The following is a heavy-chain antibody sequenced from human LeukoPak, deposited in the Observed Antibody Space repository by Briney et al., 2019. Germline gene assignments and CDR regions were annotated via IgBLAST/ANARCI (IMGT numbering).Heavy chain of an antibody. CDR1: GFTFSSYS. CDR2: ISSSSYI. CDR3: ARGAHYYDSSGYSG. D-gene: IGHD3-22*01. Sequence: GGSLRLSCAASGFTFSSYSMNWVRQAPGKGLEWGSSISSSSYIYYADSVKGLFTISRDNAKTSLYLQMNSLRAEDTAVYYCARGAHYYDSSGYSGWGQGTLVTVSS. J-gene: IGHJ4*02. V-gene: IGHV3-21*01.